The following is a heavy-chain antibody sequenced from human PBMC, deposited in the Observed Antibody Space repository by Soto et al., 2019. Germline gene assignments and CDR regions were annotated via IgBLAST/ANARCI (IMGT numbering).Heavy chain of an antibody. J-gene: IGHJ6*02. CDR1: GFTFSNAW. Sequence: PGGSLRLSCAASGFTFSNAWMNWVRQAPGKGLEWVGRIKSKTDGGTTDYAAPVKGRFTISRDDSKNTLYLQMNSLKTEDTAVNYCTTDPSGWYSYYYYYGMDVWGQGTTVTVSS. CDR3: TTDPSGWYSYYYYYGMDV. V-gene: IGHV3-15*07. CDR2: IKSKTDGGTT. D-gene: IGHD6-19*01.